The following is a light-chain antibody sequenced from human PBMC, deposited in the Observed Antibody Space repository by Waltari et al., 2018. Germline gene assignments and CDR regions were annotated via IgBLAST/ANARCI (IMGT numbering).Light chain of an antibody. Sequence: DIVMTQSPPSLPVTPGEPASTSSMPSQSLLHSNGYNYLDWYLQKPGQSPQLLIYLGSNRASGVPDRFSGSGSGTDFTLKISRVEAEDVGVYYCMQALQTPLTFGGGTKVEIK. V-gene: IGKV2-28*01. CDR1: QSLLHSNGYNY. J-gene: IGKJ4*01. CDR2: LGS. CDR3: MQALQTPLT.